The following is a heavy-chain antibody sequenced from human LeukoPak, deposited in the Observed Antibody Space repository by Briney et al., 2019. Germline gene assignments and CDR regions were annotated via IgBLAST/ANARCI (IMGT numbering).Heavy chain of an antibody. CDR1: GYTFTGYY. CDR3: ARGRYCSDGNCYHNWFDP. D-gene: IGHD2-15*01. CDR2: INPNSGGT. Sequence: WASVKVSCKASGYTFTGYYMHWVRQAPGQGPEWMGWINPNSGGTDYAQKFQGRVTMTRDTSINTAYMEVISLRPDDTVVYYCARGRYCSDGNCYHNWFDPWGQGTLVIVSS. J-gene: IGHJ5*02. V-gene: IGHV1-2*02.